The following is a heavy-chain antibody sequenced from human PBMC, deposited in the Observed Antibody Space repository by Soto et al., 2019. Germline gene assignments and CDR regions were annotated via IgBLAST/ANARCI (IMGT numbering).Heavy chain of an antibody. CDR3: ARAPASDDSSGYYPEAFDP. D-gene: IGHD3-22*01. CDR2: IYYSGST. V-gene: IGHV4-59*01. J-gene: IGHJ5*02. CDR1: GGSISSYY. Sequence: PSEILSLTCTVSGGSISSYYWSWIRQPPGKGLEWIGYIYYSGSTNYNPSLKSRVTISVDTSKNQFSLKLSSVTAADTAVYYCARAPASDDSSGYYPEAFDPWGQGTLVTVSS.